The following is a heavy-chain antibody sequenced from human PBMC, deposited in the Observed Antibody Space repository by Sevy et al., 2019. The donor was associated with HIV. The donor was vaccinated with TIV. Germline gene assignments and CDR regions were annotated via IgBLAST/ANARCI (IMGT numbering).Heavy chain of an antibody. CDR3: ARDGETAYYDFWSGPNYYYYGMDV. CDR1: GYTFTGYY. J-gene: IGHJ6*02. V-gene: IGHV1-2*02. D-gene: IGHD3-3*01. CDR2: INPNSGGT. Sequence: ASVKVSCKASGYTFTGYYMHWVRQAPGQGLEWMGWINPNSGGTNYAQKFQGRVTMTRDTSISTAYMELSRLRSDDTAGYYCARDGETAYYDFWSGPNYYYYGMDVWGQGTTVTVSS.